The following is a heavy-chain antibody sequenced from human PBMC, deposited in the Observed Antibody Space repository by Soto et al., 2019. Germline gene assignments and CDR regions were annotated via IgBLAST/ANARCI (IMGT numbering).Heavy chain of an antibody. CDR1: VFTFSSNA. D-gene: IGHD3-9*01. CDR3: SKDLVLRYFDWPSQYYYYGMDV. Sequence: EVQLLESGGGLVQPGGSLRLSCAASVFTFSSNAMSWVRQAPGEGLEWVSAISGSGGSTYYADSVKGRFTISRDNSKNTLYLQMNSLRAEDTAVYYCSKDLVLRYFDWPSQYYYYGMDVWGQGTTVTVSS. V-gene: IGHV3-23*01. J-gene: IGHJ6*02. CDR2: ISGSGGST.